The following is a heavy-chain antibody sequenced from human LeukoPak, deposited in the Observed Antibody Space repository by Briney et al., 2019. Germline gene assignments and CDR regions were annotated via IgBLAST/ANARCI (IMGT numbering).Heavy chain of an antibody. CDR1: GFTFSSYA. J-gene: IGHJ4*02. D-gene: IGHD5-18*01. CDR2: ISSNGGST. CDR3: VKEGYSYGYVIWPFFDY. Sequence: PGGSLRLSCSAPGFTFSSYAMHWVRQAPGKGLEYVSAISSNGGSTYYADSVKGRFTISRDNSKNTLYLQMSSLRAEDTAVYYCVKEGYSYGYVIWPFFDYWGQGTLVTVSS. V-gene: IGHV3-64D*06.